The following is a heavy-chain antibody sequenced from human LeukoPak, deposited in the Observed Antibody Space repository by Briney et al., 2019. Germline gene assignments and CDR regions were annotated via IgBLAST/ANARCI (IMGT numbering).Heavy chain of an antibody. CDR3: TKDLMTGFSSGWYFGY. CDR2: TSGTEDST. Sequence: GGSLRLSCAASGFTFSSYWMSWVRHAPGKGLEWLAVTSGTEDSTHYADSVRGRFIISTDSSKKSLYLQMNSLRAEDTAVYYCTKDLMTGFSSGWYFGYWGLGTLVTVSS. D-gene: IGHD6-19*01. CDR1: GFTFSSYW. J-gene: IGHJ4*02. V-gene: IGHV3-23*01.